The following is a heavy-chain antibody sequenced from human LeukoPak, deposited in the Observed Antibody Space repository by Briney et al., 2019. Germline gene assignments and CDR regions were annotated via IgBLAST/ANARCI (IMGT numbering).Heavy chain of an antibody. CDR3: AKGGQGSSWPSIDY. J-gene: IGHJ4*02. CDR2: FGGSGGGT. D-gene: IGHD6-13*01. CDR1: GFTFSSYA. V-gene: IGHV3-23*01. Sequence: GGSLRLSCVASGFTFSSYAMSWVRQAPGKGLEWVSGFGGSGGGTYYADSVKGRFSISRDNSKNTLYLQMNSLRAEDTAVYYCAKGGQGSSWPSIDYWGQGTLVTVSS.